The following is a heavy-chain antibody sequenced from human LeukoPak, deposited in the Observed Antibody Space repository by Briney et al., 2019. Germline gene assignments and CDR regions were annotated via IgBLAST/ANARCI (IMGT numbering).Heavy chain of an antibody. D-gene: IGHD4/OR15-4a*01. CDR2: ISYDGSHK. J-gene: IGHJ6*02. CDR3: SASRPHYGDYYGLDV. CDR1: GFTFSSYG. V-gene: IGHV3-30*03. Sequence: GGSLRLSCAASGFTFSSYGMHCVRQAPGKGLEWVAVISYDGSHKYSADSVKGRFTISRDNSKNTLYLQMNSLRTEDTAVYFCSASRPHYGDYYGLDVWGHGTTVTVSS.